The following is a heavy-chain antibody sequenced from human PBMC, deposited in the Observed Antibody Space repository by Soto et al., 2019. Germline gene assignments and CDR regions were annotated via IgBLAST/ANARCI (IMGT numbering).Heavy chain of an antibody. CDR3: VRSAPYYLDY. J-gene: IGHJ4*02. CDR1: GFMFSSHG. Sequence: PGGSLRLSCAASGFMFSSHGMHWVRQAPGKGLEWVAMIWFDGRATNFVDSVKGRFTVSRDNSKNTLYLQMNSLRAEDTAVYYCVRSAPYYLDYWGQGNLVTVSS. D-gene: IGHD3-10*01. CDR2: IWFDGRAT. V-gene: IGHV3-33*01.